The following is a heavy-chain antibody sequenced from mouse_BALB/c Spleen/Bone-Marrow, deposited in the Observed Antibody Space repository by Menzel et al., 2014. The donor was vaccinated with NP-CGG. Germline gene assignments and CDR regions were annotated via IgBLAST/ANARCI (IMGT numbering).Heavy chain of an antibody. CDR1: GFDFSRYW. D-gene: IGHD2-1*01. V-gene: IGHV4-1*02. Sequence: EVKLMESGGGLVQPGGSLKLSCAASGFDFSRYWMSWVRQAPGKGLEWIGEINPDSSTVNYTPSLKGKFIISRDNAKNTLYLQMSKVRSEDTALYYCARDGNYVFYAMDYWGQGTSVTVSS. J-gene: IGHJ4*01. CDR3: ARDGNYVFYAMDY. CDR2: INPDSSTV.